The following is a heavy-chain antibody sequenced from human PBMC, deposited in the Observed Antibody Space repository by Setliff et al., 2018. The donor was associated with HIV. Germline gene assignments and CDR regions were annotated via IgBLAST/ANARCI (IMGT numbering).Heavy chain of an antibody. CDR2: IYHSGST. CDR1: GYSISSGYY. Sequence: PSETLSLTCTVSGYSISSGYYWGWIRQPPGKGLEWIGSIYHSGSTYYNPSLKSRVTISVDTSKNQFSLKLSSVTAADTAVYYCASEGITIFGVVMSSYGMGVWGQGTTVTVSS. CDR3: ASEGITIFGVVMSSYGMGV. J-gene: IGHJ6*02. D-gene: IGHD3-3*01. V-gene: IGHV4-38-2*02.